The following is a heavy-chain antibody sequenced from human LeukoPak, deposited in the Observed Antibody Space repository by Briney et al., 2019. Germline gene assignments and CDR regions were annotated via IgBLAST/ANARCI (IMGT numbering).Heavy chain of an antibody. D-gene: IGHD3-10*01. CDR3: ARSSELLWFGELWGAFDI. CDR2: ISSGSTI. CDR1: GFTFSSYE. Sequence: GGSLRLSCAASGFTFSSYEMNWVRQAPGKGLEWVSYISSGSTIYYADSVKGRFTISRDNAKNSLYLQMHSLRAEDTAVYYCARSSELLWFGELWGAFDIWGQGTMVTVSS. V-gene: IGHV3-48*03. J-gene: IGHJ3*02.